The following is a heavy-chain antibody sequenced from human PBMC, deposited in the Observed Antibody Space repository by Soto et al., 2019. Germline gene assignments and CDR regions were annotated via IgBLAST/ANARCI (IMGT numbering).Heavy chain of an antibody. V-gene: IGHV1-18*01. CDR1: GYTFTNYG. J-gene: IGHJ4*02. CDR3: ARDRGGYYYEPNDY. Sequence: QVQVVQSGAEVKKPGASVKVSCKASGYTFTNYGITWVRQAPGQGLEWMGWISGYNGNTNYAQKFQARVTMTTDTSTSTAYMELMSLRSDDTAVYYCARDRGGYYYEPNDYWGQGSLVTVSS. CDR2: ISGYNGNT. D-gene: IGHD3-22*01.